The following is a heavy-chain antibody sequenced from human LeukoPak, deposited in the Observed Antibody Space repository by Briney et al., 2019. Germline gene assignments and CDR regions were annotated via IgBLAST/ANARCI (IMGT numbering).Heavy chain of an antibody. D-gene: IGHD6-6*01. V-gene: IGHV3-48*03. CDR1: GFTFSSYE. CDR2: ISSSGSTI. J-gene: IGHJ6*03. CDR3: ARSEYSSSRDPVAPYYYYMDV. Sequence: GGSLRLSCAASGFTFSSYEMNWVRQAPGKGLEWVSYISSSGSTIYYADSVKGRFTISRDNAKNSLYLQMNSLRAEDTAVYYCARSEYSSSRDPVAPYYYYMDVWGKGTTVTVSS.